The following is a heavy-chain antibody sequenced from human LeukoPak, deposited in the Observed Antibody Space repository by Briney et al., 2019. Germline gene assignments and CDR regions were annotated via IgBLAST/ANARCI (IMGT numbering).Heavy chain of an antibody. J-gene: IGHJ4*02. Sequence: GASVNVSFKASGYTFTNLRISGVRQAPGHGLEWMGWISTYNGNTNYAQKLQGRVTMTTDTSTSRVYMDLRSLRSDDTAVYYCARDRAGSAWYTTFDYWGQGTLVTVSS. D-gene: IGHD6-19*01. CDR3: ARDRAGSAWYTTFDY. CDR2: ISTYNGNT. CDR1: GYTFTNLR. V-gene: IGHV1-18*01.